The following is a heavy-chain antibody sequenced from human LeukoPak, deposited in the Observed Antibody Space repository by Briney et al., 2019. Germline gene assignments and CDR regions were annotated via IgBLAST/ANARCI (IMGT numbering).Heavy chain of an antibody. CDR3: ARIASHSSSWYDGGY. D-gene: IGHD6-13*01. CDR2: ITGDGSST. CDR1: GFTFSSYW. J-gene: IGHJ4*02. V-gene: IGHV3-74*01. Sequence: GGPLRLPCAASGFTFSSYWMHWVRQAPGKGLVWVSLITGDGSSTSYADSVKGRFTISRDNAKNTLYLQMNSLRAEDTAVYYCARIASHSSSWYDGGYWGQGTLVTVSS.